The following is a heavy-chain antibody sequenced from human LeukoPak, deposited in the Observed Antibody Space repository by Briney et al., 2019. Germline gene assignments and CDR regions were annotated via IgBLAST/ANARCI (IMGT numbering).Heavy chain of an antibody. CDR2: IYHSGST. V-gene: IGHV4-30-2*01. D-gene: IGHD3-10*01. CDR3: AREGVPPEQYFDL. J-gene: IGHJ2*01. Sequence: SETLSLTCAVSGGSISSGGYSWSWIRQPPGKGPEWIGYIYHSGSTYYNPSLKSRVTISVDRSKNQFSLKLSSVTAADTAVYYCAREGVPPEQYFDLWGRGTLVTVSS. CDR1: GGSISSGGYS.